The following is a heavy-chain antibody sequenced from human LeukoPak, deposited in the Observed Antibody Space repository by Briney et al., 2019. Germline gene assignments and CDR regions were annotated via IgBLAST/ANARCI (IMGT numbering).Heavy chain of an antibody. CDR2: IHHSGSI. Sequence: PSGTLSLTCAVSGVSISSNLWWTWVRQPPGKGLEWIAEIHHSGSINYNPSLKSRVTISVDTSKNQFSLKLSSVTAADTAVYYCARFGYSYGPLDYWGQGTLVTVSS. J-gene: IGHJ4*02. CDR3: ARFGYSYGPLDY. V-gene: IGHV4-4*02. D-gene: IGHD5-18*01. CDR1: GVSISSNLW.